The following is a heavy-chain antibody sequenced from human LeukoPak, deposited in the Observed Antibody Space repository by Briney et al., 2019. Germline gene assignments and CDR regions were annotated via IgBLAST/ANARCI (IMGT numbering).Heavy chain of an antibody. CDR3: ARTGDPGGYYYYYYMDV. D-gene: IGHD2-21*02. V-gene: IGHV4-39*07. Sequence: SETLSLTCTVSGGSISSSSYNWGWIRQPPGKGLEWIGSIYYSGSTYYNPSLKSRVAKSADTSKNQLSLKLSSVTAADTSVYYCARTGDPGGYYYYYYMDVWGKGTTVTVSS. CDR1: GGSISSSSYN. J-gene: IGHJ6*03. CDR2: IYYSGST.